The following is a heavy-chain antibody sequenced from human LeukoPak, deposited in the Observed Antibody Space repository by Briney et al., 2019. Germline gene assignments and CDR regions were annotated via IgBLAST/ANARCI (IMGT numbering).Heavy chain of an antibody. CDR2: IYHRGSA. D-gene: IGHD3-10*01. CDR3: ARAVGQWFGNGDWFDP. V-gene: IGHV4-38-2*01. Sequence: PSETLSLTCAVSGYSISSGYYWGWIRQPPGKGLEWIGSIYHRGSAYYNPSLKSRVTISVDTFKNQFSLNLTSATAADTAVYYCARAVGQWFGNGDWFDPWGRGTLVTVSS. J-gene: IGHJ5*02. CDR1: GYSISSGYY.